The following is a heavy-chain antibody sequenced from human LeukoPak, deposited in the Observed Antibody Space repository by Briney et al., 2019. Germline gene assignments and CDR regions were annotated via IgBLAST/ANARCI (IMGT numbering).Heavy chain of an antibody. V-gene: IGHV3-53*01. CDR3: ARVVLRGYSYGYGEGADTIDYFDY. D-gene: IGHD5-18*01. Sequence: GGSLRLSCAASGFTVSSNYMSWVRQAPGKGLEWVSVIYCGGSTYYADSVKGRFTISRDNSKNTLYLQMNSLRAEDTAVYYCARVVLRGYSYGYGEGADTIDYFDYWGQGTLVTVSS. J-gene: IGHJ4*02. CDR2: IYCGGST. CDR1: GFTVSSNY.